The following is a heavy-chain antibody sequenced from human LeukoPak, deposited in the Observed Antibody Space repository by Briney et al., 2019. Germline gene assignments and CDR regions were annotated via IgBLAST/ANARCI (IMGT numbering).Heavy chain of an antibody. CDR1: GXTFEDYA. J-gene: IGHJ4*02. D-gene: IGHD6-19*01. CDR3: AKDQGASGWGAFDY. CDR2: ISGDGGTT. Sequence: GGSLRLSCAASGXTFEDYAMHWVRQAPGKGLEWVSFISGDGGTTYYPDSVKGRFTISRDNSRTSLYLQMNRLRTEDTALYFCAKDQGASGWGAFDYWGQGTLVTVSS. V-gene: IGHV3-43*02.